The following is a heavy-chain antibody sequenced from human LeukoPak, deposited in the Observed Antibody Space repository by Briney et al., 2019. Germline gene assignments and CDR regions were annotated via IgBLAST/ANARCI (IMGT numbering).Heavy chain of an antibody. V-gene: IGHV4-59*01. Sequence: SETLSLTCTVSGGSINNYYWSWIRQPPGKGLEWIGYIYYSGSTNYSPSLKSRVTISVDTSNNQISLKLRSVTAADTAVYYCARVEFDGIAAAGSLDYWGQGTLVTVSS. CDR2: IYYSGST. D-gene: IGHD6-13*01. CDR1: GGSINNYY. J-gene: IGHJ4*02. CDR3: ARVEFDGIAAAGSLDY.